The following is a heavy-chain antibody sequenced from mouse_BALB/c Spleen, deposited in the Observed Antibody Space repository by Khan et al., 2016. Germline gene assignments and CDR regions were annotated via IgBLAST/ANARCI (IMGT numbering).Heavy chain of an antibody. CDR2: INTNTGEP. CDR1: GYTFTNYG. CDR3: ARITTVVATDFAY. V-gene: IGHV9-3*02. Sequence: QIQLVQSGPELKKPGETVKISCKASGYTFTNYGMNWVKQAPGKGLKWMGWINTNTGEPTYAEEFKGRFAFSLETSASTAYLQINNLTNEDTATYFCARITTVVATDFAYWGQGTTLTVSA. J-gene: IGHJ2*01. D-gene: IGHD1-1*01.